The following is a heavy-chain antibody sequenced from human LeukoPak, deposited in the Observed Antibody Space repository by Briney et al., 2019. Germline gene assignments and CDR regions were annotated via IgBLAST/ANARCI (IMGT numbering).Heavy chain of an antibody. Sequence: SETLSLTRTVSGGSISGHYWSWIRQPPGRGLEWIGCIFYSGSTNYNPSLKSRVTISVDTSKDQFSLNLSSVAAADTAVYYCARTRLSEYYFDYWGQGIPVTVSS. J-gene: IGHJ4*02. CDR1: GGSISGHY. D-gene: IGHD2-21*02. CDR2: IFYSGST. CDR3: ARTRLSEYYFDY. V-gene: IGHV4-59*11.